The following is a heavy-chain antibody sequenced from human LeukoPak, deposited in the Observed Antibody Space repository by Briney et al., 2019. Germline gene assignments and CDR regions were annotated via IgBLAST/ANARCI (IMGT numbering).Heavy chain of an antibody. CDR3: ARDFFAFGGVIALLDY. Sequence: GGSLRLSCAASGFTLNNAWLTWVRQAQGKGLEWVANIKLDGSEKYYVDSVKGRFTISRDNAKKSLYLQMNSLRDEDTAVYYCARDFFAFGGVIALLDYWGQGTLVTVSS. J-gene: IGHJ4*02. V-gene: IGHV3-7*01. D-gene: IGHD3-16*02. CDR1: GFTLNNAW. CDR2: IKLDGSEK.